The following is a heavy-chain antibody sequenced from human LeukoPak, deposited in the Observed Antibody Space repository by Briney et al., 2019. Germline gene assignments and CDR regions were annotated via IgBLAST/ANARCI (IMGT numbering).Heavy chain of an antibody. CDR3: AKELGSSPALDY. D-gene: IGHD6-13*01. V-gene: IGHV3-23*01. CDR1: GFSFSSYA. J-gene: IGHJ4*02. Sequence: RAGGSLRLSCAASGFSFSSYAMTWVRQAPGKGLRWVSVISGSGDSTYYADSVKGRFTISRDNSKNTLYLQMTSLRAEDTAVYYCAKELGSSPALDYWGQGTLVTVSS. CDR2: ISGSGDST.